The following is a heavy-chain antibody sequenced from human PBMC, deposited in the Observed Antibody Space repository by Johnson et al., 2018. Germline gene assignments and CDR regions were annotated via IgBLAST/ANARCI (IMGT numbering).Heavy chain of an antibody. CDR1: GYTFTNYY. J-gene: IGHJ3*02. CDR3: TRGVLLTTADAFDI. D-gene: IGHD4/OR15-4a*01. V-gene: IGHV1-46*01. Sequence: QVQLVESGAEVKKPGASVKVSCEASGYTFTNYYMHWVRQAPGQGLEWMGIINPTDGGTTYAQRFRGRVTMTIDPSTSTVYMELSSLSSEDTAVYYCTRGVLLTTADAFDIWGQGTMVTVSS. CDR2: INPTDGGT.